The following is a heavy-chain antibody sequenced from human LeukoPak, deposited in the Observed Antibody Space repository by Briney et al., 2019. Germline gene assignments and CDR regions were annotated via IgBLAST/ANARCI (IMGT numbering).Heavy chain of an antibody. CDR3: ARDSYTMVRGVIPYYDMDV. CDR2: IIPVFGTA. J-gene: IGHJ6*04. V-gene: IGHV1-69*13. D-gene: IGHD3-10*01. CDR1: GGTFSSYA. Sequence: ASVKVSCKASGGTFSSYAISWVRQAPGQGLEWMGGIIPVFGTANYAQKFQGRVTITADESTSTAYMELSSLRSEDTAVYYCARDSYTMVRGVIPYYDMDVWGKGTTVTVSS.